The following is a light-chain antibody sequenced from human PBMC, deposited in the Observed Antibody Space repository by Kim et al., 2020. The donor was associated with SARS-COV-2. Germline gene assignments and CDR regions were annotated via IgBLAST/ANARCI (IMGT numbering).Light chain of an antibody. Sequence: PGKSITISCTGTSSDVGSYNLVSWYQQHPGKAPKLMIYEGSKRPSGVSNRFSGSKSGNTASLTISGLQAEDEAYYYCCSYAGSSTVFGGGTQLTVL. V-gene: IGLV2-23*01. CDR2: EGS. CDR1: SSDVGSYNL. J-gene: IGLJ3*02. CDR3: CSYAGSSTV.